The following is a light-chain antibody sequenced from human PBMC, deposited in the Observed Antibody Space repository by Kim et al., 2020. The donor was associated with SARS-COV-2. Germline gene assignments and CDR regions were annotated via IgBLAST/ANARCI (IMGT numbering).Light chain of an antibody. CDR1: QSISSY. CDR2: AAS. CDR3: QQSYSTLPMYT. Sequence: SVGDRVTITCRASQSISSYLNWYQQKPGKAPKLLIYAASSLQSGVPSRFSGSGSGTDFTLTISSLQPEDFATYYCQQSYSTLPMYTFGQGTKLEI. J-gene: IGKJ2*01. V-gene: IGKV1-39*01.